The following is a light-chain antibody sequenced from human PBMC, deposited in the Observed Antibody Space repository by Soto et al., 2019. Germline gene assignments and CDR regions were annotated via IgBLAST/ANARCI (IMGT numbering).Light chain of an antibody. CDR1: SGDIGGYNS. CDR3: SSYTSNSTLV. V-gene: IGLV2-14*01. CDR2: EVS. J-gene: IGLJ2*01. Sequence: QSALTQPASVSGSPGQSITISCTGTSGDIGGYNSVSWYQQHPGKAPKLLIYEVSYRPSGVSNRFSGSKSGNTASLTISGLQAEDEADYYCSSYTSNSTLVFGGGTKLTVL.